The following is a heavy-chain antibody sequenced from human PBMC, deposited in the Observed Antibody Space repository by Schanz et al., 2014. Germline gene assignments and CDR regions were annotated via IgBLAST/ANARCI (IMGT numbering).Heavy chain of an antibody. CDR2: MYINSGST. CDR1: GFTVNTNY. D-gene: IGHD5-18*01. V-gene: IGHV3-53*01. CDR3: ARGGADSAMAHEY. Sequence: EVQLVESGGGLIQPGGSLRLSCAVSGFTVNTNYMSWVRQAPGKGLEWISSMYINSGSTQYADSVKGRFIISRDSSKNTVYLQMTSLRVEDTAVYYCARGGADSAMAHEYWGQGIQVTVSP. J-gene: IGHJ4*02.